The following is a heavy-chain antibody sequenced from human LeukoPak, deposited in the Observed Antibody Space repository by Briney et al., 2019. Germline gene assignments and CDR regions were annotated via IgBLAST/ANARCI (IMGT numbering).Heavy chain of an antibody. D-gene: IGHD2-15*01. Sequence: PSETLSLTCAVYGGSFSGYYWSWIRQPPGKGLEWIGEINYSGSTNYNPSLKSRVTISVDTSKNQFSLKLSSVTAADTAVYFCVRVGVVVAATRWTTPRRSYYFDYWGQGTLVTVSS. CDR2: INYSGST. CDR3: VRVGVVVAATRWTTPRRSYYFDY. J-gene: IGHJ4*02. CDR1: GGSFSGYY. V-gene: IGHV4-34*01.